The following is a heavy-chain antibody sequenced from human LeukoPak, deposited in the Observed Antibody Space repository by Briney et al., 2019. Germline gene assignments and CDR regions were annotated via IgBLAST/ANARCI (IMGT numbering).Heavy chain of an antibody. D-gene: IGHD2-15*01. J-gene: IGHJ6*02. CDR3: ARDCGGSCDSGQTYFSYDYYGMDV. Sequence: GGSLRLSCAASGFTFSDYYMSWIRQAPGKGLEWVSYISSSGSTIYYADSVKGRFTISRDNAKNSLYLQIDSLSAEDTAVYYCARDCGGSCDSGQTYFSYDYYGMDVWGQGTTVTVSS. CDR1: GFTFSDYY. CDR2: ISSSGSTI. V-gene: IGHV3-11*04.